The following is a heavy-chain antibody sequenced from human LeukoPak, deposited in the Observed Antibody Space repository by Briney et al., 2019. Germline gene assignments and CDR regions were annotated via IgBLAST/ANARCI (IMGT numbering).Heavy chain of an antibody. CDR1: GFTFRSYG. Sequence: GGSLRLSCAAYGFTFRSYGMSWVRQAPGKGLEWVSAISGSGGSTYYADSVRGRFTISRDNSKNTLHLQLNSLRAEDTAVYYCATYRQVLLPFESWGQGTLVTVSS. CDR3: ATYRQVLLPFES. V-gene: IGHV3-23*01. D-gene: IGHD2/OR15-2a*01. J-gene: IGHJ4*02. CDR2: ISGSGGST.